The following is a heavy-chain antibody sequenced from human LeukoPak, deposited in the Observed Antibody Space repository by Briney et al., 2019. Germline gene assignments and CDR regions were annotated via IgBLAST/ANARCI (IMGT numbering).Heavy chain of an antibody. Sequence: ESGPTLVNPTQTLTLTCTFSGFSLSTSGVGVGWIRQPPGKALEWLALIYWNDDKRYSPSLESRLTITKDTSKNQVVLTMTNMDPVDTATYYCAHIVVVPAALVYYSDYWGQGTLVTVSS. V-gene: IGHV2-5*01. J-gene: IGHJ4*02. CDR2: IYWNDDK. CDR1: GFSLSTSGVG. CDR3: AHIVVVPAALVYYSDY. D-gene: IGHD2-2*01.